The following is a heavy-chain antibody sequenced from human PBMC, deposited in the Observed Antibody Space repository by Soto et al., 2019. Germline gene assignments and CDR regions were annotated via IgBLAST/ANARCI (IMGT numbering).Heavy chain of an antibody. Sequence: ASVKVSCKASGYTFTSYYMHWVRQAPGQGLEWMGIINPSGGSTSHAQKFQGRVTMTRDTSTSTVYMELSSLRSEDTAVYYCARVRLGITGTPDDAFDIWGQGTMVTVSS. V-gene: IGHV1-46*01. CDR3: ARVRLGITGTPDDAFDI. D-gene: IGHD1-20*01. CDR1: GYTFTSYY. J-gene: IGHJ3*02. CDR2: INPSGGST.